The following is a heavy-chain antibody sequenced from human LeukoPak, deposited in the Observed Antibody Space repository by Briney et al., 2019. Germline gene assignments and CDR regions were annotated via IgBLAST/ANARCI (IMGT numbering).Heavy chain of an antibody. J-gene: IGHJ6*02. CDR3: ARAEGGYGSATYYYGMDV. CDR2: ISSSSSYI. CDR1: GFTFSSYS. V-gene: IGHV3-21*04. Sequence: PGGSLRLSCAASGFTFSSYSMNWVRQAPGKGREWVSSISSSSSYIYYADSVKGRFTISRDNAKNSLYLQMNSLRAEDTAIYYCARAEGGYGSATYYYGMDVWGQGTTVTVSS. D-gene: IGHD3-10*01.